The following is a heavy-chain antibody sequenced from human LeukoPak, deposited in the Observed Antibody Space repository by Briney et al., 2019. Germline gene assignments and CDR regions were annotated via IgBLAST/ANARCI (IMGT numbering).Heavy chain of an antibody. CDR3: ARDRSGSYFGPYFDY. Sequence: GASVKVSCKASGYTFTSYGISWVRQAPGQGLEWMGWISAYNGNTNYAQKLQGRVTMTTDTSTSTAYMELRSLRSDDTAVYYCARDRSGSYFGPYFDYWGQGTLVTVSS. V-gene: IGHV1-18*01. J-gene: IGHJ4*02. CDR1: GYTFTSYG. D-gene: IGHD1-26*01. CDR2: ISAYNGNT.